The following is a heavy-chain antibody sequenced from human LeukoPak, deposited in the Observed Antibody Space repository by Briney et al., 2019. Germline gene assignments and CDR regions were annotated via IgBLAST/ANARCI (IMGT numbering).Heavy chain of an antibody. D-gene: IGHD3-10*01. CDR1: GFPFSSYW. J-gene: IGHJ4*02. CDR3: ARDRALYFGEFAFDY. CDR2: IKQDETEK. V-gene: IGHV3-7*03. Sequence: PGGSLRLSCAPSGFPFSSYWMTWVRQAPGRGLEWVAHIKQDETEKYYVESVEGRFTIARDNGQNLLYLQLASLRAEDTAVYYCARDRALYFGEFAFDYWGQGTLVTVSS.